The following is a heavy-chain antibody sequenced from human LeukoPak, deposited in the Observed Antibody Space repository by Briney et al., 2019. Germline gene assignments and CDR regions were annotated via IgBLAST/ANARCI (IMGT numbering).Heavy chain of an antibody. CDR3: ARDSPHYDILTGYSP. Sequence: ASVKVSFKASGYTFTGYYMHWVRQAPGQGLEWMGWINPNSGGTNYAQKFQGRVTMTRDTSISTAYMELSRLRSDDTAVYYCARDSPHYDILTGYSPWGQGTLVTVSS. D-gene: IGHD3-9*01. CDR2: INPNSGGT. J-gene: IGHJ5*02. CDR1: GYTFTGYY. V-gene: IGHV1-2*02.